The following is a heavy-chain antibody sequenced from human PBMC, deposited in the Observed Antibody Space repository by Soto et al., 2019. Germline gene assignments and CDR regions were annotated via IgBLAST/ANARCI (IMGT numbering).Heavy chain of an antibody. CDR3: ARIPDSSGWYYYYGMDV. J-gene: IGHJ6*02. CDR2: IKQDGSEK. D-gene: IGHD6-19*01. Sequence: GGSLRLSCAASGFTFSSYWMSWVRQAPGKGLEWVANIKQDGSEKYYVDSVKGRFTISRDNAKNSLYLQMNSLRAEDTAVYYCARIPDSSGWYYYYGMDVWGQGTTVTVSS. V-gene: IGHV3-7*01. CDR1: GFTFSSYW.